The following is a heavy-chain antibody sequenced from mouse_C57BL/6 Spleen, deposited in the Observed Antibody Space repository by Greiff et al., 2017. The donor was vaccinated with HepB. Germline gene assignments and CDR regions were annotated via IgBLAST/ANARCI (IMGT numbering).Heavy chain of an antibody. CDR2: ISNGGGST. J-gene: IGHJ4*01. CDR3: ARQAGYYAMDY. Sequence: EVQGVESGGGLVQPGGSLKLSCAASGFTFSDYYMYWVRQTPEKRLEWVAYISNGGGSTNYPDTVKGRFTISRDNAKNTLYLQMSRLKSEDTAMYYCARQAGYYAMDYWGQGTSVTVSS. V-gene: IGHV5-12*01. CDR1: GFTFSDYY.